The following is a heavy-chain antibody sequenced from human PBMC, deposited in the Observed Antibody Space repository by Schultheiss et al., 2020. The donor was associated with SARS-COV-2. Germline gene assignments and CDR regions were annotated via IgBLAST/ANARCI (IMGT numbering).Heavy chain of an antibody. CDR1: GGSVSSGSYY. V-gene: IGHV4-61*01. CDR3: ARRYSSGWSHDAFDI. J-gene: IGHJ3*02. D-gene: IGHD6-19*01. CDR2: IYTSGST. Sequence: SETLSLTCTVSGGSVSSGSYYWSWIRQPPGKGLEWIGRIYTSGSTNYNPSLKSRVTISVDTSKNQFSLKLSSVTAADTAVYYCARRYSSGWSHDAFDIWGQGTMVTVSS.